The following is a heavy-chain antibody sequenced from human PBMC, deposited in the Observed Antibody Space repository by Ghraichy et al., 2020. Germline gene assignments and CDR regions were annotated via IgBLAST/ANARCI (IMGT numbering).Heavy chain of an antibody. CDR2: IYWDDDK. CDR1: GFSLSSRGVG. J-gene: IGHJ5*02. V-gene: IGHV2-5*02. D-gene: IGHD6-13*01. CDR3: ARGYSSSWHSYNWFDP. Sequence: SGPTLVKPTQTLTLTCTFSGFSLSSRGVGVGWIRQPPGKALEWLALIYWDDDKNYSPSLKSRLTITKDTSKNQVVLTMTNMDPVDTATYYCARGYSSSWHSYNWFDPWGQGSLVTVSS.